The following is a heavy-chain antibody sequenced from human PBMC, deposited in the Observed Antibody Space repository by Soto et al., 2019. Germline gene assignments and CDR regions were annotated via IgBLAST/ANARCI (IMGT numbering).Heavy chain of an antibody. Sequence: QVQLVESGGGVVQPGRSLRLSCAASGFTFSSYGMHWVRQAPGKGLEWVAVISYDGSNKYYADSVKGRFTISRDNSKNTLYLQMNSLRAEGTAVYYCISLAARPGARYAFDIWGQGTMVTVSS. J-gene: IGHJ3*02. V-gene: IGHV3-30*03. D-gene: IGHD6-6*01. CDR2: ISYDGSNK. CDR1: GFTFSSYG. CDR3: ISLAARPGARYAFDI.